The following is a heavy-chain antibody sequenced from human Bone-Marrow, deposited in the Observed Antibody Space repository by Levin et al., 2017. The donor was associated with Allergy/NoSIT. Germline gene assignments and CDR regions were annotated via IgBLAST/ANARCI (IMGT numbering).Heavy chain of an antibody. D-gene: IGHD5-12*01. V-gene: IGHV4-4*07. CDR1: GGSISGRY. CDR3: ARSLSGYSGYDFDN. CDR2: IYSSGNT. J-gene: IGHJ4*02. Sequence: PSETLSLTCTVSGGSISGRYWSWIRQPAGKGLEWIGRIYSSGNTIYNPSLRSRVTMSLDASKSQVSLRLTSVTAADTAVYYCARSLSGYSGYDFDNWGQGTLVTVSP.